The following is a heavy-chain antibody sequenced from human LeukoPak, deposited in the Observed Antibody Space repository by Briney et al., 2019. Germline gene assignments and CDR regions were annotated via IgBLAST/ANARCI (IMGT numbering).Heavy chain of an antibody. Sequence: PSETLSLTCAVYGGCFSGFYWSWMRQPPGKGREWRGEINHSGRNNYNTSLKSRVNISVDTSNNQSSLKLSSVTAAVTAVYYCARQRIIMVRGVIYWFDPWGQGTLVTVSS. CDR2: INHSGRN. D-gene: IGHD3-10*01. CDR1: GGCFSGFY. CDR3: ARQRIIMVRGVIYWFDP. J-gene: IGHJ5*02. V-gene: IGHV4-34*01.